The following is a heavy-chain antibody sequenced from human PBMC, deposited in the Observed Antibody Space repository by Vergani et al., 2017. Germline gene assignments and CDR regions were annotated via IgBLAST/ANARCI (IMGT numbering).Heavy chain of an antibody. J-gene: IGHJ4*02. CDR3: ARDLDVYDSSGSIDY. V-gene: IGHV3-30-3*01. Sequence: QVQLVESGGGVVQPGRSLRLSCAASGFTFSSYAMHWVRQAPGKGLEWVAVISYDGSNKYYADSVKGRFTISRDNSKNTLYLQMNILRAEDTAVYYCARDLDVYDSSGSIDYWGQGTLVTVSS. D-gene: IGHD3-22*01. CDR2: ISYDGSNK. CDR1: GFTFSSYA.